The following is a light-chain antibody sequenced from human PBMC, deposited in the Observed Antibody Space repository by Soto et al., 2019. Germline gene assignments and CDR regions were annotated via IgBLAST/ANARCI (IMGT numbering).Light chain of an antibody. Sequence: QSALTQPASVSGSPGQSITLSCTGTSSDVGGYKYVSWYQQHPDKAPKLIIFEVSNRPSGISSRFSGSKSGNTASLTISGLQAEDEADYYCAAYTSSRTSVIFGRGTKLTVL. J-gene: IGLJ2*01. CDR3: AAYTSSRTSVI. CDR2: EVS. V-gene: IGLV2-14*01. CDR1: SSDVGGYKY.